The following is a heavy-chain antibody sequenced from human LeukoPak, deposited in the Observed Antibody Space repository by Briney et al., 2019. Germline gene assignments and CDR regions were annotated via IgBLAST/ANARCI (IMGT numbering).Heavy chain of an antibody. V-gene: IGHV4-39*02. J-gene: IGHJ4*02. D-gene: IGHD6-19*01. CDR2: IYYSGST. CDR1: GGSISSSRYY. Sequence: SETLSLTCTVSGGSISSSRYYWGWIRQPPGKGLEWIGSIYYSGSTYYNPSLKSRLTISVDTSKNHFSLKLSSVTAADTAVYYCARLSGWYEVGYWGQGTLATVSS. CDR3: ARLSGWYEVGY.